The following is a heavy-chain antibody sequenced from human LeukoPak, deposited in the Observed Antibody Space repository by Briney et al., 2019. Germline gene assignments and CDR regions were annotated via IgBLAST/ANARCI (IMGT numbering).Heavy chain of an antibody. V-gene: IGHV1-18*01. Sequence: ASVKVSCKASGYTFTSYGISWVRQAPGQGLEWMGWIIAYNGNTNYAQKLQGRVTMTTDTSTSTAYMELRSLRSDDTAVYYCARDGGHDILTGYSSIDYWGQGTLVTVSS. CDR2: IIAYNGNT. CDR1: GYTFTSYG. J-gene: IGHJ4*02. D-gene: IGHD3-9*01. CDR3: ARDGGHDILTGYSSIDY.